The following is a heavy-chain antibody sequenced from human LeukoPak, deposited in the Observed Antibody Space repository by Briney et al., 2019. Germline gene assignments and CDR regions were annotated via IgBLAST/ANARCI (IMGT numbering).Heavy chain of an antibody. CDR2: TSGSGGST. J-gene: IGHJ3*02. D-gene: IGHD6-19*01. CDR3: ARKYCSGCPNGDAFDI. Sequence: PGGSLRLSCAASGFTFSSYAMSWVRQAPGKGLEWVSATSGSGGSTHYADSVKGRFTISRDNSKNTLYLEMNSLRAEDTAVYYCARKYCSGCPNGDAFDIWGQGTMVTVSS. V-gene: IGHV3-23*01. CDR1: GFTFSSYA.